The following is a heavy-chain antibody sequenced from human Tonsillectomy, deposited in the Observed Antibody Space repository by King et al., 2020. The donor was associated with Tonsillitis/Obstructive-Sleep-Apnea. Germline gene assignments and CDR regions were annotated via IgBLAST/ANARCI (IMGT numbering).Heavy chain of an antibody. V-gene: IGHV3-73*02. Sequence: VQLVESGGGLVQPGGSLKLSCAASGFTLSGSAVHWVRQASGKGLGWVGRNRSKAHSYATAYAESVKGRFTISRDDSNNTAYLPMNSLRTEDKAVYYCYIRATSDARLSCVDYWGQGTLVSVSS. CDR3: YIRATSDARLSCVDY. D-gene: IGHD3-16*01. CDR1: GFTLSGSA. J-gene: IGHJ4*02. CDR2: NRSKAHSYAT.